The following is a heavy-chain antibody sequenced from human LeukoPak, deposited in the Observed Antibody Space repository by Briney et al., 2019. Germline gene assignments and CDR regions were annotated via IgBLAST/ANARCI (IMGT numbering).Heavy chain of an antibody. CDR1: GFTFSSYS. CDR2: ISSSSSYI. Sequence: GGSLRLSCAASGFTFSSYSMNWVRQAPGKGLEWVSSISSSSSYIYYADSVKGRFTISRDNAKNSLYLQMNSLRAEDTAVYYCARDPREHYDFWSGYYYMDVWGKGATVTVSS. D-gene: IGHD3-3*01. V-gene: IGHV3-21*01. CDR3: ARDPREHYDFWSGYYYMDV. J-gene: IGHJ6*03.